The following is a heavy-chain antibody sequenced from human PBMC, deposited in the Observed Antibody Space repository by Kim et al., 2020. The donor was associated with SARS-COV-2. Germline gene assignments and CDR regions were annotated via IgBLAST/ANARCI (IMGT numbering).Heavy chain of an antibody. CDR3: AGLWGSSWYIGYYGMDV. Sequence: SETLSLTCAVYGGSFSGYYWSWIRQPPGKGLEWIGEINHSGSTNYNPSLKSRVTISVDTSKNQFSLKLSSVTAADTAVYYCAGLWGSSWYIGYYGMDVWGQGTTVTVSS. D-gene: IGHD6-13*01. CDR2: INHSGST. J-gene: IGHJ6*02. CDR1: GGSFSGYY. V-gene: IGHV4-34*01.